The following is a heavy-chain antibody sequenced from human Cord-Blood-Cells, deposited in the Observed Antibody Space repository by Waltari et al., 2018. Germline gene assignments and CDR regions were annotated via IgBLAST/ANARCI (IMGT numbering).Heavy chain of an antibody. CDR1: GFTFSGSA. D-gene: IGHD3-10*01. CDR2: IRSKANSYAT. V-gene: IGHV3-73*01. J-gene: IGHJ4*02. Sequence: EVQLVESGGGLVQPGGSLKLSCAASGFTFSGSAMHWVRQASGNGLEWVGRIRSKANSYATAYAASVKGRFTISRDDSKNTAYLQMNSLKTEDTAVYYCTSRYYYGSGSYKYYFDYWGQGTLVTVSS. CDR3: TSRYYYGSGSYKYYFDY.